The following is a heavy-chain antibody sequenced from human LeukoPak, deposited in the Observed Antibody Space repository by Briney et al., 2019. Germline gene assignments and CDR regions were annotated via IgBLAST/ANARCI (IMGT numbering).Heavy chain of an antibody. CDR2: IYYSGSI. D-gene: IGHD3-16*02. V-gene: IGHV4-59*08. Sequence: SETLSLTCTVSGGSISSYYWSWIRQPPGKGLEWIGYIYYSGSINYNPSLKSRVTTSVDTSKNQFSLKLSSVTAADTAVYYCARYYYVWGSYRRYYFDYWGQGTLVTVSS. J-gene: IGHJ4*02. CDR1: GGSISSYY. CDR3: ARYYYVWGSYRRYYFDY.